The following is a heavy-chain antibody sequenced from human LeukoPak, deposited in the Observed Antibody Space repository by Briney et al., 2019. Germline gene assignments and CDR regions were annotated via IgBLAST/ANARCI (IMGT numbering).Heavy chain of an antibody. J-gene: IGHJ6*02. CDR3: ARLPYAAVAGTSGSYYYGMDV. Sequence: HGESLKISCKGSGYSFTSYWIGWVRQMPGKGLEWMGIIYPGDSDTRYSPSFQGQVTISADKSISTAYLQWSSLKASDTAMYYCARLPYAAVAGTSGSYYYGMDVWGQGTTVTVSS. CDR1: GYSFTSYW. CDR2: IYPGDSDT. V-gene: IGHV5-51*01. D-gene: IGHD6-19*01.